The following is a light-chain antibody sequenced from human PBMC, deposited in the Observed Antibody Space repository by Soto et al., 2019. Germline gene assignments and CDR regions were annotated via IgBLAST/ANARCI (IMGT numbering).Light chain of an antibody. Sequence: DIQITQSPSTLSASVGDRVTITCRASQNINNWLAWYQQKPGKAPNILIYEASNLESGVPSRFGGSRSGTEFTLTISSLQPEDFETYDCQQYNTYSWTFGQGTKVDIK. J-gene: IGKJ1*01. CDR2: EAS. CDR1: QNINNW. CDR3: QQYNTYSWT. V-gene: IGKV1-5*03.